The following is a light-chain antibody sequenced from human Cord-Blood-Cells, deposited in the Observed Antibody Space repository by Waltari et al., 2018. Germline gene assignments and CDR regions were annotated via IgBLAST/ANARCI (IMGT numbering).Light chain of an antibody. J-gene: IGKJ4*01. CDR3: QQRSNWPLT. Sequence: EIVLTQSPATLSLSPGERATLYCRASQSVNSYLAWYQQKPGQAPRLLIYDSSNRSTGIPARFSGSGSGTDFTLTISCLEPEDFAVYYCQQRSNWPLTFGGGTKVEIK. CDR2: DSS. CDR1: QSVNSY. V-gene: IGKV3-11*01.